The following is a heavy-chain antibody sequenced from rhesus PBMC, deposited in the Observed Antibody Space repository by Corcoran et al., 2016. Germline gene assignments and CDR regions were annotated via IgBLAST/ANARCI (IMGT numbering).Heavy chain of an antibody. D-gene: IGHD4-29*01. CDR1: GFSISTSGTG. V-gene: IGHV2-95*01. Sequence: QVTLKESGPALVKLTQTLTLTCTFSGFSISTSGTGVGWIRQPPGKALEWLASIYWNDGKYYSTSLKSRLTISKDHSKNQVVLTLTNRDPVDTATCYCAPYGSGGFDVWGPGVLVTVSS. J-gene: IGHJ5-1*01. CDR3: APYGSGGFDV. CDR2: IYWNDGK.